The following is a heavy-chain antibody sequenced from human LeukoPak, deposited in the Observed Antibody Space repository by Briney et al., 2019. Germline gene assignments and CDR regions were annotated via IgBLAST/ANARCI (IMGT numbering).Heavy chain of an antibody. V-gene: IGHV3-30-3*01. CDR1: GFTFSSYA. J-gene: IGHJ6*03. CDR2: ISYDGSNK. Sequence: AGGSLRLSCAASGFTFSSYAMYWVRQAPGKGLEWVAVISYDGSNKYYADSVKGRFTISRDNAKNSLYLQMNSLRAEDTAVYYCARVDCSSTSCYASDFGYYYMDVWGKGTTVTVSS. D-gene: IGHD2-2*01. CDR3: ARVDCSSTSCYASDFGYYYMDV.